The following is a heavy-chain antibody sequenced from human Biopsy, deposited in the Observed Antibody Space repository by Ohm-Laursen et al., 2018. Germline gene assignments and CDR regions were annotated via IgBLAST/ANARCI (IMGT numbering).Heavy chain of an antibody. J-gene: IGHJ6*02. CDR3: AKDLGRNYSDRFRFYYGMDV. D-gene: IGHD4-17*01. Sequence: SLRLSCAASGFTFDDYALHWVRQVPGKGLEWVSVISWNGDDIGYADSVKGRFTISRDNARNALHLQMNSLRTEDTALYYCAKDLGRNYSDRFRFYYGMDVWGRGTTVTVSS. CDR2: ISWNGDDI. CDR1: GFTFDDYA. V-gene: IGHV3-9*01.